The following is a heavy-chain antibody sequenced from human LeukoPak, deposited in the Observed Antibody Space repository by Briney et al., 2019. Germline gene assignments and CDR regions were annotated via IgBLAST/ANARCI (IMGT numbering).Heavy chain of an antibody. V-gene: IGHV1-2*04. D-gene: IGHD5-18*01. Sequence: ASVKVSCKASGYTLTGYYMHWVRQAPGQGLEWMGWINPNSGGTNYAQKFQGWVTMTRDTSISTAYMELSRLRSDDTAVYYRARGLRGYSYGNNWFDPWGQGTLVTVSS. CDR1: GYTLTGYY. CDR2: INPNSGGT. J-gene: IGHJ5*02. CDR3: ARGLRGYSYGNNWFDP.